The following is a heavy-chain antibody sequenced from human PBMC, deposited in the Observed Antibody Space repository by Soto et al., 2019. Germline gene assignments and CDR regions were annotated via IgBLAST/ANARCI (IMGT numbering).Heavy chain of an antibody. D-gene: IGHD1-26*01. CDR3: ARDLWESHDDYYYVQDF. CDR1: GYTFTSYG. V-gene: IGHV1-18*01. J-gene: IGHJ6*02. CDR2: ISAYSGNT. Sequence: GASVKVSCKASGYTFTSYGISWVRQAPGQGLEWMGWISAYSGNTNYAQKLQGRVTMTTDTSTSTAYMELRSLRSDDTAVYYCARDLWESHDDYYYVQDFWAQGSTVPGSS.